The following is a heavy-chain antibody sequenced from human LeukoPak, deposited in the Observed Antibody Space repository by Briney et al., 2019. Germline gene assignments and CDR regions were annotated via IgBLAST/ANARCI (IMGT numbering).Heavy chain of an antibody. CDR2: LSTRSSSK. Sequence: PGGSLRLSCAAYGFSFSDSYMAWVRQAPGKGLEWISNLSTRSSSKAYADSVKGRFVVSRDNGNNSLYLHMTSLGVAGTAVYFCVREIGTYFDYWGQGALVTVSS. J-gene: IGHJ4*02. V-gene: IGHV3-11*01. D-gene: IGHD1-26*01. CDR3: VREIGTYFDY. CDR1: GFSFSDSY.